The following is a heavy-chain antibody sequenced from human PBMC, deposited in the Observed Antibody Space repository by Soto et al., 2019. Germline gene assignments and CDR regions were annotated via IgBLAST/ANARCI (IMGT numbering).Heavy chain of an antibody. J-gene: IGHJ1*01. Sequence: SETLSLTCTVSGGSISTYYWSWIRQPPGKGLEWIGYIFYSGSTNYIPSLKSRVTLSVDTSKNQFSLKLNSVTAADTAVYYCARAGAYPRYLLASCGQGTLVTVSS. CDR3: ARAGAYPRYLLAS. V-gene: IGHV4-59*01. D-gene: IGHD1-26*01. CDR2: IFYSGST. CDR1: GGSISTYY.